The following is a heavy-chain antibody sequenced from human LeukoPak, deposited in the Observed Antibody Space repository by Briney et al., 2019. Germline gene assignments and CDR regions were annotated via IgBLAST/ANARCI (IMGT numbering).Heavy chain of an antibody. D-gene: IGHD3-22*01. CDR1: GFTFSSYW. J-gene: IGHJ4*02. V-gene: IGHV3-74*01. Sequence: GGSLRLSCVASGFTFSSYWMHWVRQDPRKGLVWVSRINGDGRNINYADSVRGRFTISRDNAKNTLCLQMNSLRVEGTAVYYCARDDSSGYFFDSWGQGTLVTVSS. CDR2: INGDGRNI. CDR3: ARDDSSGYFFDS.